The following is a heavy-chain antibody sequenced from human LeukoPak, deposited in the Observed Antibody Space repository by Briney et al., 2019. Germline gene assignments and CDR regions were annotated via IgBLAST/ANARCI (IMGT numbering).Heavy chain of an antibody. CDR2: ISSSSSYI. CDR1: GFTFSSYS. D-gene: IGHD3-22*01. CDR3: ARAGISYYYDSSGYSAIAY. Sequence: GGSLRLSCAASGFTFSSYSMNWVRQAPGKGLEWVSSISSSSSYIYYADSVKGRFTISRDNAKNSLYLQMNSLRAEDTAVYYCARAGISYYYDSSGYSAIAYWGQGTLVTVSS. J-gene: IGHJ4*02. V-gene: IGHV3-21*01.